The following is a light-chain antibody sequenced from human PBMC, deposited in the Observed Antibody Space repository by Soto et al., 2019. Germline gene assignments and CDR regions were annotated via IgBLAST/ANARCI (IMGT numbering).Light chain of an antibody. CDR2: EVS. V-gene: IGLV2-14*01. CDR3: SSYTSSSTLYV. J-gene: IGLJ1*01. CDR1: SSDVGDYNY. Sequence: QSALTQPASVSGSPGQSITISCTGTSSDVGDYNYVSWYQHHPGKAPKLMIYEVSNRPSGVSNRFSGSKSGNTASLTISGLQAEDEGDYYCSSYTSSSTLYVFGSGTKLTVL.